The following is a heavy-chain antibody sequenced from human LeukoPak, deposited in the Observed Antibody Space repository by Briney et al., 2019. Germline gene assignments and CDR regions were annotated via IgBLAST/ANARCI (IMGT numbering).Heavy chain of an antibody. D-gene: IGHD2-15*01. CDR3: ARVDCSGGSCQLDY. CDR1: GGSISSYY. J-gene: IGHJ4*02. Sequence: SETLSLTCTVSGGSISSYYWSWIRQPPGKGLEWIGYIYYSGSTNYNPSLKSRVTISVDTSKNQFSLKLSSVAAADTAVYYCARVDCSGGSCQLDYWGQGTLVTVSS. V-gene: IGHV4-59*01. CDR2: IYYSGST.